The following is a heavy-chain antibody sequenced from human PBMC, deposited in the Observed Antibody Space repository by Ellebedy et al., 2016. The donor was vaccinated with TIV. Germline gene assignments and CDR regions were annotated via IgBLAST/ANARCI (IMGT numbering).Heavy chain of an antibody. CDR2: VIPVFGTA. J-gene: IGHJ4*02. CDR1: GGTFTNYA. CDR3: ASRNDSSGYYYVLAFEY. V-gene: IGHV1-69*06. D-gene: IGHD3-22*01. Sequence: ASVKVSCKASGGTFTNYAISWVRQAPGQGLEWMGRVIPVFGTADYAQKYQGRVTMTADKSTNTAYMEVSSLRSEDTAVYYCASRNDSSGYYYVLAFEYWGQGTLVTVSS.